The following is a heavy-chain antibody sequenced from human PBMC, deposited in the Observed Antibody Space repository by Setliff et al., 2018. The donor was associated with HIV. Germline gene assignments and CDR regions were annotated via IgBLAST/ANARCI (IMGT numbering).Heavy chain of an antibody. D-gene: IGHD3-22*01. CDR1: GGSFSDW. J-gene: IGHJ4*02. CDR3: ARVGYYDTSFDY. CDR2: IYHSGST. V-gene: IGHV4-34*01. Sequence: SETLSLTCAVYGGSFSDWWSWVRQPPGKGLEWIGEIYHSGSTNYNPSLKSRVTISVDTSKNQFSLKLGSVTAADTAVYYCARVGYYDTSFDYWGQGTLVTVSS.